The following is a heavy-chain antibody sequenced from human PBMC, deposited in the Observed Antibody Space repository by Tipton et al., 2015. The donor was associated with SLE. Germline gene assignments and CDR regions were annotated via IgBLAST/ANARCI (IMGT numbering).Heavy chain of an antibody. J-gene: IGHJ6*03. CDR1: GGSISSGDYY. CDR3: ASRSTSIRGLNCMDV. CDR2: IYYSGST. V-gene: IGHV4-30-4*01. D-gene: IGHD3-16*01. Sequence: TLSLTCTVSGGSISSGDYYWRWIRQPPGKGLEWIGYIYYSGSTYYNPSLKSRVTMSVDTSKNQFSLKLNSVTAADTAVYYCASRSTSIRGLNCMDVWGKGTTVTVSS.